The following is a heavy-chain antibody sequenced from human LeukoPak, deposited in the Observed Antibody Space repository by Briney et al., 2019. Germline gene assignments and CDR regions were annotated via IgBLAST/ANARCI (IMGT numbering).Heavy chain of an antibody. D-gene: IGHD3-10*01. Sequence: ASVKVSCKASGYTFTSYGISWVRQAPGQGLEWMGWISAYNGNTNYAQKLQGRVTMTTDTSTSTAYMELRSLRSDDTAVYYCARHYYYGSGSYSTPLGYWGQGTLVTVSS. CDR1: GYTFTSYG. V-gene: IGHV1-18*01. J-gene: IGHJ4*02. CDR2: ISAYNGNT. CDR3: ARHYYYGSGSYSTPLGY.